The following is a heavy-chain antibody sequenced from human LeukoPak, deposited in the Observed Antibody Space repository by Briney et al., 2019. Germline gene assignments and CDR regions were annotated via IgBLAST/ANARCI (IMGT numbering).Heavy chain of an antibody. CDR2: IRYDGNSK. D-gene: IGHD3-10*01. CDR1: GLTFSNYG. Sequence: GGSLRLSCAASGLTFSNYGMHWVRQAPGKGLAWVAFIRYDGNSKYYVDSVKGRFTISRDNSKNTLYLQMNSLRAEDTAVYYCANDVVGGYFHHWGQGTLVIVSS. CDR3: ANDVVGGYFHH. V-gene: IGHV3-30*02. J-gene: IGHJ1*01.